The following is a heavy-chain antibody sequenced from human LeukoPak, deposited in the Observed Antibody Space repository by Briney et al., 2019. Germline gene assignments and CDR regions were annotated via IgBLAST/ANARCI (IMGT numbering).Heavy chain of an antibody. CDR3: ARHLRSSWSYYFDY. J-gene: IGHJ4*02. Sequence: PSETLSLTCTVSGGSISSGGYFWNWIRQHPRKGLEWIGHIYYSGSTSYTPSLKSRVSMSLDTSKNQFSLKLSSVTAADTAVYYCARHLRSSWSYYFDYWGQGTLVTVSS. CDR2: IYYSGST. CDR1: GGSISSGGYF. V-gene: IGHV4-31*03. D-gene: IGHD6-13*01.